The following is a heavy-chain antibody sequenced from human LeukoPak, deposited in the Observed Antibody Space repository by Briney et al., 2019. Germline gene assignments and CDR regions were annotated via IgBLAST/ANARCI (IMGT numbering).Heavy chain of an antibody. J-gene: IGHJ4*02. V-gene: IGHV3-23*01. CDR3: AKLRYGYGLYYFDY. CDR2: ISGSGGST. D-gene: IGHD5-18*01. CDR1: GFTFSSYA. Sequence: GGPLRLSCAASGFTFSSYAMSWVRQAPGKGLEWVSAISGSGGSTYYADSVKGRFTISRDNSKNTLYLQMNSLRAEDTAVYYCAKLRYGYGLYYFDYWGQGTLVTVSS.